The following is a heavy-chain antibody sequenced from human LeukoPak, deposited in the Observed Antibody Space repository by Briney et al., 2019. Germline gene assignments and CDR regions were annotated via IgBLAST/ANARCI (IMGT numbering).Heavy chain of an antibody. V-gene: IGHV1-69*04. D-gene: IGHD5-12*01. CDR2: IIPILGIA. Sequence: SVKVSCKASGGTFSSYAISWVRQAPGQGLEWMGRIIPILGIANYAQKFQGRVTITADKSTSTAYMELSSLRSEDTAVYYCASSRYSGYDDGDYWGQGTLVTVSS. CDR3: ASSRYSGYDDGDY. CDR1: GGTFSSYA. J-gene: IGHJ4*02.